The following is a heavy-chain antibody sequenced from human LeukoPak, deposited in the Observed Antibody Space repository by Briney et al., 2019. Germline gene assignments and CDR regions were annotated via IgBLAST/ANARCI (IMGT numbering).Heavy chain of an antibody. CDR1: GFSFSRYA. J-gene: IGHJ3*02. CDR3: AKDSFRITIFGVVPIGAFDI. Sequence: GWSLSLSCAASGFSFSRYAMSWVRQAPGKGLEWVSGICGIGGSTYYADSVKGRFTLSRDNSKNTLYLQMNSLRAEDTAVYYCAKDSFRITIFGVVPIGAFDIWGQGTMVTVSS. CDR2: ICGIGGST. D-gene: IGHD3-3*01. V-gene: IGHV3-23*01.